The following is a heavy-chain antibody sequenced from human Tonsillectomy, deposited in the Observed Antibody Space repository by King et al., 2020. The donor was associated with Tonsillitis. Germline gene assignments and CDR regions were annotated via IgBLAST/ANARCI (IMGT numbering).Heavy chain of an antibody. V-gene: IGHV3-30*18. Sequence: QVQLVESGGGVVQPGRSLRLSCAASGFTFSSYGMHWVRQAPGKGLEWVAVISYDGSNKYYADSVKGRFTISRDNSKNTLYLQMNSLRAEDTAVYYCAKGQKRIAANWFDPWGQGTLVTVSS. D-gene: IGHD6-13*01. CDR1: GFTFSSYG. CDR2: ISYDGSNK. J-gene: IGHJ5*02. CDR3: AKGQKRIAANWFDP.